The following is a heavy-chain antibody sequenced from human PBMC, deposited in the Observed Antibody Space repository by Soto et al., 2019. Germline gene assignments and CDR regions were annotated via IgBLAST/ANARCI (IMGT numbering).Heavy chain of an antibody. CDR3: ARAPGDYGRWFDP. J-gene: IGHJ5*02. CDR2: IYYSGST. CDR1: GGSISSGDYY. V-gene: IGHV4-30-4*01. Sequence: SETLSLTCTGSGGSISSGDYYWSWIRQPPEKGLEWIGYIYYSGSTYYNPSLKSRVTISVDTSKKQFSLKLSSVTAADTAVYYCARAPGDYGRWFDPWGKGTLVTVSS. D-gene: IGHD4-17*01.